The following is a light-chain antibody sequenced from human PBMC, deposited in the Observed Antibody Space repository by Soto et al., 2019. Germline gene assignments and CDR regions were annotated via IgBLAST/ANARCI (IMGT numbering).Light chain of an antibody. V-gene: IGLV2-14*01. CDR3: SSYTTNITPVV. CDR2: EVT. Sequence: QSVLTQPASLSGSPGQSITISCTGTSGDIGGYNYVSWYQQHPVKAPKLLISEVTNRPSGVSNRFSGSKSGNTASLTISGLQAEDEADYYCSSYTTNITPVVFGGGTKLTVL. J-gene: IGLJ2*01. CDR1: SGDIGGYNY.